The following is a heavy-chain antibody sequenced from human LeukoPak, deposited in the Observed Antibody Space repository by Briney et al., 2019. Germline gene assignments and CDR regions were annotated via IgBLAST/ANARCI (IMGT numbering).Heavy chain of an antibody. CDR3: AKGVLSSGWWGTPPRDYLDC. CDR1: GFTFSTFG. Sequence: GGSLRLSCAVSGFTFSTFGMHWVRQAPGKGLEWVATIWYDGINKYYADSVKGRFTISRDNSKNTLYLQMNSLTAEDAAMYYCAKGVLSSGWWGTPPRDYLDCWGQGTLVTVSS. CDR2: IWYDGINK. J-gene: IGHJ4*02. D-gene: IGHD6-19*01. V-gene: IGHV3-33*06.